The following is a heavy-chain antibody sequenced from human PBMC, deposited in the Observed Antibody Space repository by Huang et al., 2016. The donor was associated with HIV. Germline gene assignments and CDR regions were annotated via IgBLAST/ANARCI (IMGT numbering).Heavy chain of an antibody. CDR2: ITDGINNR. CDR1: GFTFCSYA. J-gene: IGHJ4*02. V-gene: IGHV3-23*01. D-gene: IGHD3-3*01. CDR3: AKDADTSGYDVLGPFGS. Sequence: EVLLLESGGGLVQPGGSLRLSCVASGFTFCSYAMSWVRQAAGKGVEWVSGITDGINNRYYAHAVKGRFAVSRDDSTNTLYLQMNSLRAEDTAVYYCAKDADTSGYDVLGPFGSWGQGTLVTVSS.